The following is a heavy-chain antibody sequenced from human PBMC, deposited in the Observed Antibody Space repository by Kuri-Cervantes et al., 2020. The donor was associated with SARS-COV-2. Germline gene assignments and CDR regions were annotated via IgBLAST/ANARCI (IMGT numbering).Heavy chain of an antibody. CDR3: AKDRVGVLDS. Sequence: GESLKISCAASGFTFSSCAMHWVRLAPGKGLERVAFISYDGSNEYYADSVGGRFTISRDNSNNTLYLQVNRLRAEDTALYYCAKDRVGVLDSWGQGTQVTVSS. CDR2: ISYDGSNE. V-gene: IGHV3-30*01. D-gene: IGHD2-21*01. CDR1: GFTFSSCA. J-gene: IGHJ5*01.